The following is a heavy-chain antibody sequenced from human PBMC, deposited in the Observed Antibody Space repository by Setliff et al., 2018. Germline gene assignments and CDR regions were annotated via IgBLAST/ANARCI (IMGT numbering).Heavy chain of an antibody. CDR3: AKGGNITRETYYYYGMDV. J-gene: IGHJ6*02. Sequence: VKVSCKSSGYIFRSYGLSWVRQAPGQGLEWMGWISSYNGHTNYAPKVQGRVTMTTDTSTGTASMELRSLRSDDTAVYYCAKGGNITRETYYYYGMDVWGQGTTVTVSS. CDR2: ISSYNGHT. V-gene: IGHV1-18*01. CDR1: GYIFRSYG. D-gene: IGHD1-20*01.